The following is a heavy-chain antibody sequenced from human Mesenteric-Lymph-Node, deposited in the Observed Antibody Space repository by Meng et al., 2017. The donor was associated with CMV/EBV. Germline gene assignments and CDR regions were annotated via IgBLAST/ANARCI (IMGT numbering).Heavy chain of an antibody. D-gene: IGHD6-13*01. Sequence: GESLKISCAASGFTFDDYGMSWVRQAPGKGLEWVANIKQDGSEKYYVDSVKGRFTISRDNAKNSLYLQMNSLRAEDTAVYFCARVGGSSWLPDYWGQGTLVTVSS. CDR1: GFTFDDYG. V-gene: IGHV3-7*01. J-gene: IGHJ4*02. CDR2: IKQDGSEK. CDR3: ARVGGSSWLPDY.